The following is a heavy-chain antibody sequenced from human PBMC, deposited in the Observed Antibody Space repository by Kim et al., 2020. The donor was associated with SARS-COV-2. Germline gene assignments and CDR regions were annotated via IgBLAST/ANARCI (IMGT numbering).Heavy chain of an antibody. CDR3: ARVRDYYNDRSGYYSRLCLFDD. CDR1: GFTFSNYL. D-gene: IGHD3-22*01. Sequence: GGSLRLSCAASGFTFSNYLMHWVRQAPGKGLVWVSRINSDGSSTSYADSVKGRFTISRDNAKNTLYLQMNSLRAEDTAVYYCARVRDYYNDRSGYYSRLCLFDDWGQGTLVTVSS. J-gene: IGHJ4*02. CDR2: INSDGSST. V-gene: IGHV3-74*01.